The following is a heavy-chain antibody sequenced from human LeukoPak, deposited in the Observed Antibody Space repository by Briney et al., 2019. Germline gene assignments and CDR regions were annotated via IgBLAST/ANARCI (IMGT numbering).Heavy chain of an antibody. CDR1: GGSFSGYY. CDR3: AREPDIVVVPAALDNWFDP. Sequence: SETLSLTCAVYGGSFSGYYWSWIRQPPGKGLERIGEINHSGSTNYNPSLKSRVTISVDTSKNQFSLKLSSVTAADTAVYYCAREPDIVVVPAALDNWFDPWGQGTLVTVSS. D-gene: IGHD2-2*01. V-gene: IGHV4-34*01. CDR2: INHSGST. J-gene: IGHJ5*02.